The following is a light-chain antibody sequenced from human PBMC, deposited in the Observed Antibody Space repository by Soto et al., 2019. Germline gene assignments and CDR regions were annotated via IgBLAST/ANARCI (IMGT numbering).Light chain of an antibody. CDR1: SSNIGNNY. CDR2: DNN. V-gene: IGLV1-51*01. J-gene: IGLJ2*01. CDR3: GTWDSSLSAVV. Sequence: QSVLTQPPSVSAAPGQKVTISCAGSSSNIGNNYVSWYQQLQGTAPKLLIYDNNKRPSGIPDRFSGSKSGTSATLGITGLQTGDEADYYCGTWDSSLSAVVFGGGTQRPS.